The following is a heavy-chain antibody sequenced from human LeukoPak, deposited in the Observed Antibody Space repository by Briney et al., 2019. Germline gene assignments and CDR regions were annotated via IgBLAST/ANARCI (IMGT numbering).Heavy chain of an antibody. J-gene: IGHJ4*02. CDR2: ISSSGNTK. CDR3: AGVLTNYLSL. D-gene: IGHD4/OR15-4a*01. CDR1: GFTFSSYE. V-gene: IGHV3-48*03. Sequence: QPGGSLRLSCAASGFTFSSYEMNWVRQAPGKGLEWISYISSSGNTKHYADSVKGRFTISRDSAKNSLYLQMYSLRAEDTAVYYCAGVLTNYLSLWGQGTLVTVSS.